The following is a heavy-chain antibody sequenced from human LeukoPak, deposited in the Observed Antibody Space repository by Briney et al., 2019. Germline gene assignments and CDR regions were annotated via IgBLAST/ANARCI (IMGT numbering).Heavy chain of an antibody. CDR3: ARGRLARSPYFDY. Sequence: SETLSLTCTVSGGSISSSSSYWGWIRQSPGKGLEWIGSIYYSGRTYYNPSLKSRVTISVDTSKKKFSLKLSSVTAADTAVYYCARGRLARSPYFDYWGQGTLVTVSS. CDR1: GGSISSSSSY. V-gene: IGHV4-39*07. D-gene: IGHD6-19*01. CDR2: IYYSGRT. J-gene: IGHJ4*02.